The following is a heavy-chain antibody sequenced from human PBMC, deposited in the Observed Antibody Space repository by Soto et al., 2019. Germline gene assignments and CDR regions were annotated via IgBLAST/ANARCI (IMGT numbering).Heavy chain of an antibody. CDR3: AMNLGELSLGRWFDP. Sequence: QVQLVQSEAEVKKPGSSVKVSCKASGGTFSSYTISWVRQAPGQGLEWMGRIIPILGIANYAQKFQGRVTITADKSTSTAYMELSSLRSEDTAVYYCAMNLGELSLGRWFDPWGQGTLVTVSS. D-gene: IGHD3-16*02. CDR1: GGTFSSYT. V-gene: IGHV1-69*02. J-gene: IGHJ5*02. CDR2: IIPILGIA.